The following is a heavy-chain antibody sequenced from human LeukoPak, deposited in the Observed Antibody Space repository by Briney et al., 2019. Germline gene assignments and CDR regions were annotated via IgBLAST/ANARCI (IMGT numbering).Heavy chain of an antibody. V-gene: IGHV3-21*01. CDR2: ISSSSSYI. CDR3: ARDQDYGRNWFDP. D-gene: IGHD4-17*01. CDR1: GFTFSSYS. J-gene: IGHJ5*02. Sequence: GGSLRLSCAASGFTFSSYSMNWVRQAPGKGPEWVSSISSSSSYIYYADSVKGRFTISRDNAKNSLYLQMNSLRAEDTAVYYCARDQDYGRNWFDPWGQGTLVTVSS.